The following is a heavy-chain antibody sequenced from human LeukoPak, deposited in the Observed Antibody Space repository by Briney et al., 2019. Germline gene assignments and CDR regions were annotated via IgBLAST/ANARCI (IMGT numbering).Heavy chain of an antibody. D-gene: IGHD2-15*01. V-gene: IGHV3-23*01. J-gene: IGHJ6*03. Sequence: GGSLRLSCAASGFTFSSYAMSWVRQAPGKGLEWVSAISGSGGSTYYADSVKGRFTISRDNSKNTLYLQMNSLRAEDTAVYYCAKGIVVVVAAPMDVWGKGTTVTVSS. CDR2: ISGSGGST. CDR3: AKGIVVVVAAPMDV. CDR1: GFTFSSYA.